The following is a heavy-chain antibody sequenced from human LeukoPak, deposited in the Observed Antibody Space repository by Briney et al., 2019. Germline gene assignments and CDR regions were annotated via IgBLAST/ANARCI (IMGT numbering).Heavy chain of an antibody. CDR3: AREGVGINYFDY. J-gene: IGHJ4*02. D-gene: IGHD1-14*01. CDR1: GFTFSSYW. CDR2: IKEDGVEK. Sequence: GGSLRLSCAVSGFTFSSYWMSWVRQAPGKGLEWVANIKEDGVEKYYVDSVKGRFTVSRDNTKNSLFLQMNSLRAEDTAVYYCAREGVGINYFDYWGQGTLVTVSS. V-gene: IGHV3-7*01.